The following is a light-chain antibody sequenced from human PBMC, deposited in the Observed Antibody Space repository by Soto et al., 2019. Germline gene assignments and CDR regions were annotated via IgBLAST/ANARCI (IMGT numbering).Light chain of an antibody. V-gene: IGKV3-11*01. Sequence: EIVLTQSPATPSLSPGARATLSCRASQRVSSYLAWYQQKPGQAPRLLIYDASNRATDVPARFSGSGSGTDFTLTISSLEPVDFAGYYCQQRSHWPLFTFGPGTKVDIK. CDR2: DAS. CDR3: QQRSHWPLFT. CDR1: QRVSSY. J-gene: IGKJ3*01.